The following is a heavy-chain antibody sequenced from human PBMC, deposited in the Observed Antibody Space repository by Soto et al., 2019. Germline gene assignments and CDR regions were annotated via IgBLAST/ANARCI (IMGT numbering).Heavy chain of an antibody. CDR1: GFSLSTGGMG. Sequence: SGPTLVNPTQTLTLTCTLSGFSLSTGGMGVGWIRQPPGKALEWLALIYWDGDRRYSPSLMNRLTIAKDTSKNQVVLTMTNMEPVDTATYYCVHSRCGGDCLQSYSSHYYYGMDIWGQGTTVTVSS. CDR2: IYWDGDR. CDR3: VHSRCGGDCLQSYSSHYYYGMDI. D-gene: IGHD2-21*02. J-gene: IGHJ6*02. V-gene: IGHV2-5*02.